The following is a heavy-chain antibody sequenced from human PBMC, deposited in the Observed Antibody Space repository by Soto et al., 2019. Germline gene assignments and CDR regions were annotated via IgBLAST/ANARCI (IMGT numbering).Heavy chain of an antibody. J-gene: IGHJ5*02. D-gene: IGHD1-26*01. CDR2: ISAYNGNT. CDR1: RGTFSSYT. V-gene: IGHV1-18*01. Sequence: ASVKISCKASRGTFSSYTISSVRQAPGQGLEWMGRISAYNGNTNYAQKLQGRVTMTTDTSTSTAYMELRSLRSDDTAVYYCARIVGADRRWFDPWGQGTLVTVSS. CDR3: ARIVGADRRWFDP.